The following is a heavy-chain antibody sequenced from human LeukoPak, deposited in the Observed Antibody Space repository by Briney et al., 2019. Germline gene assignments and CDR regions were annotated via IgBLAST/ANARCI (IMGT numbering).Heavy chain of an antibody. CDR1: GYPFTGYH. D-gene: IGHD3-10*01. J-gene: IGHJ6*03. CDR3: ATGAQYGLRGVAYFYYMHV. Sequence: ASVKVSCKASGYPFTGYHVHWVRQAPGHGLEWMGWVNPRNGGTHSAQKFQGRVSMTGGTSITTAYMELSSLTSDDTAVYYCATGAQYGLRGVAYFYYMHVWGTGTTVTVSS. CDR2: VNPRNGGT. V-gene: IGHV1-2*02.